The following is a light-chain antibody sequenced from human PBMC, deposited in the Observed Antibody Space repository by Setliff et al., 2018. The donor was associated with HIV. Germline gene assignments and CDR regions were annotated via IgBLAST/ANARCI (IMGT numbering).Light chain of an antibody. CDR1: SSDIGVSKF. V-gene: IGLV2-14*01. Sequence: QSALAQPASVSGSPGQSITISCTGTSSDIGVSKFVSWYQQHPGRAPKLVIYEVINRPSGVSNRFSGSKSGNTASLTISGLQAEDEADYYCSSYRSSDTGVFGTGTKV. CDR2: EVI. CDR3: SSYRSSDTGV. J-gene: IGLJ1*01.